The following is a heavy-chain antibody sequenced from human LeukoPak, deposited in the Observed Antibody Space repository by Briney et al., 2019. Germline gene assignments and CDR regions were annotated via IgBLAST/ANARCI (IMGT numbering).Heavy chain of an antibody. D-gene: IGHD2-2*01. Sequence: ASVKVSCKASGYTFTSYGISWVRQAPGQGLEWMGWISAYNGNTNYAQKFQGRVTMTRDTSISTAYMDLSSLRSDDTAVYYCARGEKWYPHYWGQGTLVTVSS. CDR2: ISAYNGNT. V-gene: IGHV1-18*01. J-gene: IGHJ4*02. CDR1: GYTFTSYG. CDR3: ARGEKWYPHY.